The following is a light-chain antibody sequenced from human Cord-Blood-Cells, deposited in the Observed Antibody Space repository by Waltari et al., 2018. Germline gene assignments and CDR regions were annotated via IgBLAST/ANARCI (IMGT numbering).Light chain of an antibody. V-gene: IGKV1-27*01. J-gene: IGKJ1*01. CDR3: QKYNSAPWT. Sequence: DIQMTQSPSSLSASVGDRVTITCRASQAISNYLAWYQQKPGKVPTLLIYAASTLQSWVPSRFSGSGSVTDFTLTISILQPEDVATYYCQKYNSAPWTFGQGTKVEIK. CDR1: QAISNY. CDR2: AAS.